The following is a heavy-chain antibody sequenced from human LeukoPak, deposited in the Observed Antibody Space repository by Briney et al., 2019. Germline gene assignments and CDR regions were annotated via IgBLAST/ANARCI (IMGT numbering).Heavy chain of an antibody. J-gene: IGHJ4*02. CDR3: AKDLGAHCSGGSCYPHDY. CDR1: GFTFRSYA. V-gene: IGHV3-23*01. D-gene: IGHD2-15*01. CDR2: ISGSGGST. Sequence: GGSLRLSCEASGFTFRSYAMSWVRQAPGKGLEWVSAISGSGGSTYYADSVKGRFTISRDNSKNTLYLQMNSLRAEDTAVYYCAKDLGAHCSGGSCYPHDYWGQGTLVTVSS.